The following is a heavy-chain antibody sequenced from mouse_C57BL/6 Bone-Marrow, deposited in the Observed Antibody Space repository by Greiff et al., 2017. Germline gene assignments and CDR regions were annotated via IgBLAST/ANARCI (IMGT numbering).Heavy chain of an antibody. V-gene: IGHV1-69*01. CDR1: GYTFTSYW. J-gene: IGHJ3*01. D-gene: IGHD1-1*01. CDR3: ARGYDSGYEFAY. Sequence: QVQLQQPGAELVMPGASVKLSCTASGYTFTSYWMHWVKQRPGQGLEWIGEIDPSDSYTNYNQKFKGQSTLTVDKSSSTAYMQLSSLTSEDSAVYYCARGYDSGYEFAYWGQGTLVTVSA. CDR2: IDPSDSYT.